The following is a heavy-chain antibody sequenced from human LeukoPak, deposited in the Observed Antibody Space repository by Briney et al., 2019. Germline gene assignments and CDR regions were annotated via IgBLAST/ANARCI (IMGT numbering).Heavy chain of an antibody. CDR2: ISGSGGST. Sequence: GGSLRLSCAASGFTFSSYAMSWVRQAPGKGLEWVSAISGSGGSTYYADSVKGRFTISRDNSKNTLYLQMNSLRAEDTAVYYCAKGYSYGPSKYYFDYWGQGTLVTVYS. CDR1: GFTFSSYA. D-gene: IGHD5-18*01. J-gene: IGHJ4*02. V-gene: IGHV3-23*01. CDR3: AKGYSYGPSKYYFDY.